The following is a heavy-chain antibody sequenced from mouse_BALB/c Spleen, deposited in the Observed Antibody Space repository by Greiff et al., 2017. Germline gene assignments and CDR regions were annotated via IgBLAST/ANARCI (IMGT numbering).Heavy chain of an antibody. CDR2: IWTGGGT. Sequence: VQGVESGPGLVAPSQSLSITCTVSGFSLTSYDISWIRQPPGKGLEWLGVIWTGGGTNYNSAFMSRLSISKDNSKSQVFLKMNSLQTDDTAIYYCVRDRVYGNYVSYAMDYWGQGTSVTVSS. V-gene: IGHV2-9-2*01. CDR3: VRDRVYGNYVSYAMDY. CDR1: GFSLTSYD. J-gene: IGHJ4*01. D-gene: IGHD2-1*01.